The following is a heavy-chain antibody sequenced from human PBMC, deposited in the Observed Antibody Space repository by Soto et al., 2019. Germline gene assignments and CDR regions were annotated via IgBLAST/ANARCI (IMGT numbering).Heavy chain of an antibody. J-gene: IGHJ3*02. V-gene: IGHV1-18*01. D-gene: IGHD6-19*01. CDR3: AGGSEMEVAGDAFET. CDR1: GYTFTSYG. Sequence: QVQLVQSGAEVKKPGASVKVSCKASGYTFTSYGISWVRQAPGQGLEWMGWISAYNGNTNYAQKLQGRVTMTTDTSTSAASMELRGLRSGDTAVYYCAGGSEMEVAGDAFETWGQETMVTVSS. CDR2: ISAYNGNT.